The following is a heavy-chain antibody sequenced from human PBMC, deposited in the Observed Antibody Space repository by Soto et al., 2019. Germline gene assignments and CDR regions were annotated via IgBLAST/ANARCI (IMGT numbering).Heavy chain of an antibody. V-gene: IGHV4-34*01. CDR1: GGSFSGYY. Sequence: SETLSLTCAVYGGSFSGYYWSWIRQPPGKGLEWIGEINHSGSTNYNPSLKSRVTISVDTSKNQFSLKLSSVTAADTAVYYCARVTYGSGSLSLRGLDYWGQGTLVTVS. CDR2: INHSGST. CDR3: ARVTYGSGSLSLRGLDY. J-gene: IGHJ4*02. D-gene: IGHD3-10*01.